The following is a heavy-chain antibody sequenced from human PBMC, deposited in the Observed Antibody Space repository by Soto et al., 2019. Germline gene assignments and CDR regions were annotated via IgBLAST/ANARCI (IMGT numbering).Heavy chain of an antibody. V-gene: IGHV4-59*01. D-gene: IGHD4-17*01. J-gene: IGHJ4*02. CDR3: ARVGGYYGDYPNFDY. Sequence: KTSETLSLTCIISGGSISSYYWSWIRQPPGKGLEWIGNIYYSGSTNYNPSRKSRVTISVDTSKNQFSLKLSSVTAADTAVYYCARVGGYYGDYPNFDYWGQGALVTVSS. CDR2: IYYSGST. CDR1: GGSISSYY.